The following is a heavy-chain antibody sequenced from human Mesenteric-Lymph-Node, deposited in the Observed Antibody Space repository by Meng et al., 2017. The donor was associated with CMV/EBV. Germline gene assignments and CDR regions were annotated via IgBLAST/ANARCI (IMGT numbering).Heavy chain of an antibody. CDR1: GYTFTSYG. CDR2: INPNSGGT. J-gene: IGHJ4*02. D-gene: IGHD3-10*01. V-gene: IGHV1-2*02. Sequence: ASVKVSCKASGYTFTSYGISWVRQAPGQGLEWMGWINPNSGGTNYAQKFQGRVTMTRDTSISTAYMELSRLRSDDTAVYYCAREGTGRVNFDYWGQGTLVTVSS. CDR3: AREGTGRVNFDY.